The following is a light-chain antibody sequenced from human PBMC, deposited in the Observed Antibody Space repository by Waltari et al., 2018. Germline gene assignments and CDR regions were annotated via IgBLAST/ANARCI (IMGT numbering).Light chain of an antibody. CDR1: SSEIGSYNL. J-gene: IGLJ2*01. CDR2: EGS. CDR3: CSYAGSTTLV. V-gene: IGLV2-23*01. Sequence: QSALTQPASVSGSPGQSFTIPCTGTSSEIGSYNLVSWYQQHPGKAPRLTIYEGSKRPSGVSSRFSGSKSGNTASLTISGLQAEDEADYYCCSYAGSTTLVFGGGTKLTVL.